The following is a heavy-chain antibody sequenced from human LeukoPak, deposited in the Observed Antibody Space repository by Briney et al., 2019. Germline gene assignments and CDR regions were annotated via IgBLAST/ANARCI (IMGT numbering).Heavy chain of an antibody. V-gene: IGHV4-39*01. CDR2: IYYTGGT. Sequence: PSETLSLTCSVSGGSITSSSYYWGWIRQPPEKGLEWIGSIYYTGGTFYSPSLKSRVTISVDTSKNQFSLKLSSVTAADTAVYYCARHGGTRVTLVEVYYFDYWGQGTLVTVSS. D-gene: IGHD4-11*01. CDR3: ARHGGTRVTLVEVYYFDY. J-gene: IGHJ4*02. CDR1: GGSITSSSYY.